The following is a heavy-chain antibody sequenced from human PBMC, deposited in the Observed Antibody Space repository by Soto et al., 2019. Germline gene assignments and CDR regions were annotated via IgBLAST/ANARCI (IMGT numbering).Heavy chain of an antibody. D-gene: IGHD2-2*01. CDR2: IFYTGST. Sequence: SETLSLTCTVSGGSITSKSDSWGWIRQPPGKGLEWIGTIFYTGSTYYNPSLKSRVTISVDSSKIQFSLRLSSVTAADMAVYSCARPPAYCISTTCYDYHNYYIDVWGTGTTVTVSS. J-gene: IGHJ6*03. CDR1: GGSITSKSDS. V-gene: IGHV4-39*01. CDR3: ARPPAYCISTTCYDYHNYYIDV.